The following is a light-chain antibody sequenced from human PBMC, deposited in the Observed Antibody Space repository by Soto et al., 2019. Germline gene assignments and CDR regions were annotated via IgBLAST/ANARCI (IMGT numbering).Light chain of an antibody. CDR3: QQYDNSIT. CDR2: GAS. V-gene: IGKV3-20*01. Sequence: EIVLTQSPDTVSLSPGETATLSCRASQSVNSNYLAWYQQKPGQAPRHLIYGASSRATGIPDRFSGSGSGTDFSLTISRLEPEAFAVFYCQQYDNSITFGQGTRLEIE. CDR1: QSVNSNY. J-gene: IGKJ5*01.